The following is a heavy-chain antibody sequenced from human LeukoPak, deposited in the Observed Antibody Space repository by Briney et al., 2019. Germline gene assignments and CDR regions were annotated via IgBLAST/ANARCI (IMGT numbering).Heavy chain of an antibody. CDR1: GGSISSGGYY. CDR3: ARASSWSAPFDY. Sequence: SETLSLTCTVSGGSISSGGYYWSWIRQPPGKGLEWIGEINHSGSTNYNPSLKSRVTISVDTSKNQFSLKLSSVTAADTAVYYCARASSWSAPFDYWGQGTLVTVSS. D-gene: IGHD6-13*01. J-gene: IGHJ4*02. CDR2: INHSGST. V-gene: IGHV4-39*07.